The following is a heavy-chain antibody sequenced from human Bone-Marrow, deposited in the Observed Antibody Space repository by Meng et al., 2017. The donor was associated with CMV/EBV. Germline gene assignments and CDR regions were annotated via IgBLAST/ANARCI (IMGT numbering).Heavy chain of an antibody. D-gene: IGHD1-26*01. CDR2: INPNSGGT. CDR1: GYTFTGYY. J-gene: IGHJ5*02. V-gene: IGHV1-2*02. CDR3: ARSRVGAWTWFDP. Sequence: ASVKVSCKASGYTFTGYYMHWVRQAPGQGLEWMGWINPNSGGTNYAQKFQGRVTLTADTSTSTAYMELRGLRSDDTAVYYCARSRVGAWTWFDPWGQGTLVTVSS.